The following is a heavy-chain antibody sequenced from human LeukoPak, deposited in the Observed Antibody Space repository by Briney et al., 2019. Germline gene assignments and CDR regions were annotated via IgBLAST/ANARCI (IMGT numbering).Heavy chain of an antibody. CDR3: ANLVNQLKGSYYYMDV. J-gene: IGHJ6*03. CDR2: ISYDESNK. Sequence: GGSLRLSCAASGFTFSNYAMHWVRQAPGRGLEWVALISYDESNKYYADSVKGRFTISRDNSKNTLYLQMNSLRGEDTAVYYCANLVNQLKGSYYYMDVWGKGTTVTVSS. CDR1: GFTFSNYA. V-gene: IGHV3-30-3*01. D-gene: IGHD2-2*01.